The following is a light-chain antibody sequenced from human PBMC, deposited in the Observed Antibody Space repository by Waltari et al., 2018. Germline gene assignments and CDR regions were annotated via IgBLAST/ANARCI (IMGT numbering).Light chain of an antibody. CDR1: SSNIPTHY. V-gene: IGLV1-47*01. CDR3: AVWDDSLGGPV. Sequence: SVLTQPPSASGTPGQRVTMSCSGRSSNIPTHYAYGYQQFPGTAPKLQIYRNNGRPSGVPDRFSGSKSGTSASLAISGLRSDDEADYYCAVWDDSLGGPVFGGGTQLTVL. CDR2: RNN. J-gene: IGLJ7*01.